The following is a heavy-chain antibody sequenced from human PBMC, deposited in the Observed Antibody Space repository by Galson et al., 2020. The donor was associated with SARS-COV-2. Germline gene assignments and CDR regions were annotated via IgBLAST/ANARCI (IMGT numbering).Heavy chain of an antibody. Sequence: GESLKISCKTSGYIFSKYWIGWVRQMPGKGLEWMGIIYPDDPDIRYSPSFEGQVTISADKSISTAYLQWNRLKASDTAMYYCARVYGTLYGDFFDYWGQGVLVTVSS. D-gene: IGHD4-17*01. V-gene: IGHV5-51*01. J-gene: IGHJ4*02. CDR2: IYPDDPDI. CDR3: ARVYGTLYGDFFDY. CDR1: GYIFSKYW.